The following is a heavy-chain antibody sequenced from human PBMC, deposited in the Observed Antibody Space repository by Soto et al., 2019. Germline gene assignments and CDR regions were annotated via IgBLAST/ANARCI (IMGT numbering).Heavy chain of an antibody. CDR2: IFPLTDIP. Sequence: QVQLVQSGTEVKKPGSSVKVSCKASGGTFRNYPINWVRQAPGQGLEWMGSIFPLTDIPNYAQNFQARLTISADKSTSTGYMELSRLTSDDTAMYFCARGPLVVLNYFESWGQGTLVTVSS. J-gene: IGHJ4*02. CDR3: ARGPLVVLNYFES. V-gene: IGHV1-69*02. CDR1: GGTFRNYP.